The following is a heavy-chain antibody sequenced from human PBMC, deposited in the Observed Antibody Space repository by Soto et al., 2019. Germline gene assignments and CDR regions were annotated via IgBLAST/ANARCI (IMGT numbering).Heavy chain of an antibody. CDR3: YRSGSFLYGAAGADY. V-gene: IGHV4-39*01. D-gene: IGHD3-10*01. J-gene: IGHJ4*02. CDR2: IYYSGST. CDR1: GGSISSSSYY. Sequence: QLQLQESGPGLVKPSETLSLTCTVSGGSISSSSYYWGWIRQPPGKGLEWIGSIYYSGSTYYNPSLKSRVTISVDTSKTQFSLKLSSVTAADTAVYYAYRSGSFLYGAAGADYWGQGTLVTVSS.